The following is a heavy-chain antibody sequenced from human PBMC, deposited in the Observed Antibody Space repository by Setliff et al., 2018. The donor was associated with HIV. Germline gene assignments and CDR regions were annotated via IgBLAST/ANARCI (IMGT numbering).Heavy chain of an antibody. Sequence: ASVKVSCKASGYTFTSYYMHWVRQAPGQGLEWTGIINPSGGSTSYAQKFQGRVTMTRDTSTSTVDMELGSLRSEDTAVYYCARSDADAFDIWGQGTMVTVSS. J-gene: IGHJ3*02. CDR1: GYTFTSYY. V-gene: IGHV1-46*01. CDR2: INPSGGST. CDR3: ARSDADAFDI. D-gene: IGHD2-21*02.